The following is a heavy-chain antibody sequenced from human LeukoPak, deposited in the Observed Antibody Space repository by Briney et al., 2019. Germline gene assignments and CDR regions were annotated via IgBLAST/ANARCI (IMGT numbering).Heavy chain of an antibody. D-gene: IGHD1-26*01. Sequence: GGSLRLSCAASGFTVSSNYMSWVRQAPGKGLEWVSVIYSGGSTYYADSVKGRFTISRDNSKNTLYLQMNSLRAEDMAVYYCAREGTSGSYDGYYFDYWGQGTLVTVSS. CDR1: GFTVSSNY. V-gene: IGHV3-66*01. CDR2: IYSGGST. J-gene: IGHJ4*02. CDR3: AREGTSGSYDGYYFDY.